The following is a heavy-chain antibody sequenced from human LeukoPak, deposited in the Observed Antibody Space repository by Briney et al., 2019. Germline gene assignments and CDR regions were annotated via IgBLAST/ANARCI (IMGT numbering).Heavy chain of an antibody. CDR2: ISGSGGST. Sequence: GGSLRLSCAASGYTFSSYAMSWVRQAPGKGLEWVSAISGSGGSTYYADSVKGRFTISRDNSKNTLYLQMNSLRAEDKAVYYCAKDPTYYYDSSGYYLEHFDYWGQGTLVTVSS. V-gene: IGHV3-23*01. CDR3: AKDPTYYYDSSGYYLEHFDY. D-gene: IGHD3-22*01. CDR1: GYTFSSYA. J-gene: IGHJ4*02.